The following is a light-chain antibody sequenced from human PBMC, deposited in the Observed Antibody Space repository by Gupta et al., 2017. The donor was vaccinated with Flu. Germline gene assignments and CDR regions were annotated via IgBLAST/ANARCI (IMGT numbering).Light chain of an antibody. V-gene: IGLV3-21*02. Sequence: SYVLTQPPSVSVAPGRAATITCWGNNLGSRSVNWYQQKPGQAPVLVVYADSDRPSGIPERFFGSNSGDTATLTITGVEAGDEADYYCQVWETSSDHFYVFGPGTRVTVL. J-gene: IGLJ1*01. CDR1: NLGSRS. CDR2: ADS. CDR3: QVWETSSDHFYV.